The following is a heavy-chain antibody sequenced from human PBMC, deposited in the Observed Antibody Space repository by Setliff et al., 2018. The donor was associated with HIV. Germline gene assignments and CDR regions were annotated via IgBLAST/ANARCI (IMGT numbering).Heavy chain of an antibody. V-gene: IGHV4-59*08. Sequence: SETLSLTCTVSGGSISSHYWSWIRQPPGKGLEWIGSIHYSGSTNYNPSLKSRVTISVDTSKNQLSLSLSFVTAADTAVYYCALSTMSGCHFEYYFDYWGQGTLVTVSS. CDR1: GGSISSHY. D-gene: IGHD6-19*01. J-gene: IGHJ4*02. CDR2: IHYSGST. CDR3: ALSTMSGCHFEYYFDY.